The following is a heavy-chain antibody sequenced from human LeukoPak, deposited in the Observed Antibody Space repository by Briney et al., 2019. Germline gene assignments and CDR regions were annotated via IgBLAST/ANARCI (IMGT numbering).Heavy chain of an antibody. CDR2: ISGSGGST. D-gene: IGHD1-1*01. V-gene: IGHV3-23*01. CDR1: GFTFSSYA. Sequence: GGSLRLSCAASGFTFSSYAMSWVRQAPGKGLEWVSAISGSGGSTYYADSVKGRFTISRDNSKNTLYLQMNSLRAEDTVVYYCAKESTTGTNYYYYGMDVWGQGTTVTVSS. J-gene: IGHJ6*02. CDR3: AKESTTGTNYYYYGMDV.